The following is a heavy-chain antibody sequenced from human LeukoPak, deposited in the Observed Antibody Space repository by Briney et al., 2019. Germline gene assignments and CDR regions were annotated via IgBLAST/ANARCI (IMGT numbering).Heavy chain of an antibody. J-gene: IGHJ4*02. Sequence: SETLSLTCTVSGGSVNSGSYYWNWIRQPPGKGLEWIGYIYYSGSTYYNPSLKSRVTISVDTSKNQFSLKLSSVTAADTAVYYCARGQGSVDTAMAAVRFDYWGQGTLVTVSS. V-gene: IGHV4-61*01. D-gene: IGHD5-18*01. CDR2: IYYSGST. CDR1: GGSVNSGSYY. CDR3: ARGQGSVDTAMAAVRFDY.